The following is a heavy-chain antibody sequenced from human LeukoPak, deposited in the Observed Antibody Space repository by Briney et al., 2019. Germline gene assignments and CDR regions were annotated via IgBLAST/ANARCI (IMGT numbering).Heavy chain of an antibody. CDR3: AREEGYYDSSGYYGYYFDY. CDR1: GGSFSGYY. J-gene: IGHJ4*02. D-gene: IGHD3-22*01. Sequence: SETLSLTCAVYGGSFSGYYWSWIRQPPGKGLEWLGEINHSGSTNYNPSLKSRVTISVDTSKNQFSLKLSSVTAADTAVYYCAREEGYYDSSGYYGYYFDYWGQGTLVTVSS. CDR2: INHSGST. V-gene: IGHV4-34*01.